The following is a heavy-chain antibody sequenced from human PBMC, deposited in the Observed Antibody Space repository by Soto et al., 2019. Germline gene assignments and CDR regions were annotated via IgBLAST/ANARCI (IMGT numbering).Heavy chain of an antibody. CDR2: TNTGGTT. Sequence: EVQVLATGGGLIQPGGSLRLSCAASGFTVNSNYMSWVRQAPGEGLQWVSITNTGGTTYYADSVKGRFTVSRDNSKNTLYLQMNSLRAADTAVYYCAKGDGFILAVWGQGNTVSVSS. CDR1: GFTVNSNY. CDR3: AKGDGFILAV. J-gene: IGHJ6*02. D-gene: IGHD1-26*01. V-gene: IGHV3-53*02.